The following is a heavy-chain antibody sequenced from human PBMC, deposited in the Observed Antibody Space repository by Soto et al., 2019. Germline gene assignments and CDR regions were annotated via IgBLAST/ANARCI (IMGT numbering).Heavy chain of an antibody. CDR3: AKIDSGWKSFDY. D-gene: IGHD6-19*01. V-gene: IGHV3-23*01. J-gene: IGHJ4*02. CDR2: ISGSGGST. CDR1: GFTFRSYT. Sequence: PGGSLRLSCAASGFTFRSYTMSWVRQSPGKGLEWVSAISGSGGSTYYADSVKGRFTISRDNSKNTLYMQMNSLRAEDTAVYYCAKIDSGWKSFDYWGLGTPVTVSS.